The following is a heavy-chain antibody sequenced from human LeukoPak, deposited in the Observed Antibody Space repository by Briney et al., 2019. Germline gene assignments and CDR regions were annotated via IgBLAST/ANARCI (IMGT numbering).Heavy chain of an antibody. CDR2: IIPIFGTA. V-gene: IGHV1-69*01. CDR3: ARDRGYSPSSYFDY. D-gene: IGHD5-18*01. Sequence: GASVKVSCKASGGTFSSYAISWVRQAPGQGLEWMGGIIPIFGTANYAQKFQGRVTITADESTSTAYMELSSLRSEDTAVYYCARDRGYSPSSYFDYWGQGTLVTVSS. J-gene: IGHJ4*02. CDR1: GGTFSSYA.